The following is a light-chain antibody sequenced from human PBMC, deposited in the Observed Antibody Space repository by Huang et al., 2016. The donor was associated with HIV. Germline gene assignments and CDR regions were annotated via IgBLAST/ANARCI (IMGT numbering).Light chain of an antibody. V-gene: IGKV1-9*01. J-gene: IGKJ4*01. CDR3: QQVNTYPLT. CDR1: QGTGNY. Sequence: QLTQSPSSLSASVGDTVTITCRASQGTGNYLAWYQQKPGKAPNLLIYGASTLQSGVPSRFSGSGSGTDFTLAISSLQPEDSATYYCQQVNTYPLTFGGGTKVVIK. CDR2: GAS.